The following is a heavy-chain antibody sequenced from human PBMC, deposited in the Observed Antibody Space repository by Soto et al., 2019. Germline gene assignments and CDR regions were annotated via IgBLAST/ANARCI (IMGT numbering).Heavy chain of an antibody. CDR2: IYPGDSDT. CDR3: ARHSYYDSSGYYYPYYYGMDV. J-gene: IGHJ6*02. V-gene: IGHV5-51*01. CDR1: GYSFTSYW. Sequence: GESLKISCKGSGYSFTSYWIGWVRQMPGKGLEWTGIIYPGDSDTRYSPSFQGQVTISADKSISTAYLQWSSLKASDTAMYYCARHSYYDSSGYYYPYYYGMDVWGQGTTVTVSS. D-gene: IGHD3-22*01.